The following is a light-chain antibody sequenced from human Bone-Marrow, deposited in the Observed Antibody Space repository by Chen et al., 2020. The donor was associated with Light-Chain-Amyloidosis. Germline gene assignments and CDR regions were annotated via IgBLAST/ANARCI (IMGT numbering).Light chain of an antibody. Sequence: EIVLTQSPGTLSSSPGEGANLSCRASKTISSNYLTWYQQKFGQAPRLLIYGSSSRATGIPDRFTGSGSGTDFTLTINRLEPEDFAMYYCQQYGTSPLTFGGGTKVEIK. CDR1: KTISSNY. CDR3: QQYGTSPLT. CDR2: GSS. V-gene: IGKV3-20*01. J-gene: IGKJ4*01.